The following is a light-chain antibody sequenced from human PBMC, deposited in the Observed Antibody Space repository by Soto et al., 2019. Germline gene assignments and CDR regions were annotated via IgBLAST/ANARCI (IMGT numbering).Light chain of an antibody. Sequence: DIQMTQSPSSLSASVGDRVTITCRASQSISSYLNWYQQKPGKAPKLLIYAASSLLRRVPSRFSGSRSGTECTLAISRLQPEDFATYYCQRSYSTPLTFGGGTKVEIK. CDR1: QSISSY. CDR3: QRSYSTPLT. CDR2: AAS. V-gene: IGKV1-39*01. J-gene: IGKJ4*01.